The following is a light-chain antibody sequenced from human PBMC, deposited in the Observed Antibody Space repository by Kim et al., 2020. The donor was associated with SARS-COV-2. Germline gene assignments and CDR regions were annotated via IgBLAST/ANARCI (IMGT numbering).Light chain of an antibody. V-gene: IGLV2-14*04. CDR2: DVS. CDR1: RGDVGAYNE. J-gene: IGLJ1*01. CDR3: CSYATSRSYV. Sequence: GKSITISGTGTRGDVGAYNEVSWYQLHPGKAPELMVFDVSERPSGISNRFSGSKSGNTASLTITGLQAEDEADYYCCSYATSRSYVFGTGTTVTVL.